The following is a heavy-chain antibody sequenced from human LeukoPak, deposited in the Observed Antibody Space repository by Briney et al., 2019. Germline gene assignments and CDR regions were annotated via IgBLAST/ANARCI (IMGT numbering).Heavy chain of an antibody. V-gene: IGHV1-46*01. J-gene: IGHJ5*02. D-gene: IGHD6-19*01. CDR2: INPSGGST. Sequence: GASVKVSCKASGYTFTSYYMHWVRQAPGQGLEWMGIINPSGGSTSYAQKFQGRVTMTRDMSTSTAYMELSSLRSEDTAVYYCARDVRGYSSGWYVWFDPWGQGTLVTVSS. CDR1: GYTFTSYY. CDR3: ARDVRGYSSGWYVWFDP.